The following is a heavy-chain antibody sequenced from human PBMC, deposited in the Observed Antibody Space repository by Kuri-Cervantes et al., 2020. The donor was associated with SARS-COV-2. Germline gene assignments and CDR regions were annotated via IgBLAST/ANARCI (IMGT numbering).Heavy chain of an antibody. V-gene: IGHV1-3*04. Sequence: ASVKVSCKASGGTFSSYAISWVRQAPGQSLEWLGWINIGRGHTKYSQKFQGRVTITRDTSASTAYMELTSLRSEDTAVYYCAKSPYNSGFDAWGQGTQVTVSS. D-gene: IGHD6-19*01. CDR3: AKSPYNSGFDA. CDR2: INIGRGHT. J-gene: IGHJ4*02. CDR1: GGTFSSYA.